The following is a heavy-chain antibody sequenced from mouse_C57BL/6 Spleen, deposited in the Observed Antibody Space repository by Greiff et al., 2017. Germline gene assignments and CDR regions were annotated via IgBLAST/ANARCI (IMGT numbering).Heavy chain of an antibody. J-gene: IGHJ2*01. CDR1: GYTFTSYW. Sequence: QVQLQQPGAELVMPGASVKLSCKASGYTFTSYWMHWVKQRPGQGLEWIGEIDPSESYTNYNQKFKGKSTLTVDKSSSTAYMQLSSLTSEDSAVYYCARGRDLLYFDYWGQGTTLTVSS. V-gene: IGHV1-69*01. CDR2: IDPSESYT. D-gene: IGHD2-1*01. CDR3: ARGRDLLYFDY.